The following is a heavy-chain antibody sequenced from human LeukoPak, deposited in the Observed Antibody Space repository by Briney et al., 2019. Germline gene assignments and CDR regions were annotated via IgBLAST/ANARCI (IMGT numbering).Heavy chain of an antibody. J-gene: IGHJ4*02. D-gene: IGHD5-18*01. V-gene: IGHV1-2*02. CDR1: GYTFTGYY. CDR2: INPNSGGT. CDR3: ARDISRWNSYGY. Sequence: ASVKVSCKASGYTFTGYYMHWVRQAPGQGLEWVGWINPNSGGTNYAQKFQGRVTMTRDTSISTAYTELSRLRSDDTAVYYCARDISRWNSYGYWGQGTLVTVSS.